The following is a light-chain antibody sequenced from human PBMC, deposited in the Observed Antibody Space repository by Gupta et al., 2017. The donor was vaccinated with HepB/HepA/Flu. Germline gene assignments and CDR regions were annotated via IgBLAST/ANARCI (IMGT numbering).Light chain of an antibody. CDR3: CSYAGSSTFLYV. J-gene: IGLJ1*01. Sequence: QSALTQPAYGSGSPGQSITISCTGTSSDVGSYNLVSWYQQHPGKAPKLMIYGVSKRPSGVSNRFSGSKSGNTASLTISGLQAEDEADYYCCSYAGSSTFLYVFGTGTKVTVL. V-gene: IGLV2-23*02. CDR2: GVS. CDR1: SSDVGSYNL.